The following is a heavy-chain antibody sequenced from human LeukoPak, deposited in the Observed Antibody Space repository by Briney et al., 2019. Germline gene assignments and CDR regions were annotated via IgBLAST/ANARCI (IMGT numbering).Heavy chain of an antibody. CDR3: AKGSPKGYCSSTSCYYNWFDP. D-gene: IGHD2-2*01. CDR2: ISYDGSNK. Sequence: PGGSLRLSCAASGFTFSSYGMHWVRQAPGKGLEWVAVISYDGSNKYYAGSVKGRFTISRDNSKNTLYLQMNSLRAEDTAVYYCAKGSPKGYCSSTSCYYNWFDPWGQGTLVTVSS. CDR1: GFTFSSYG. J-gene: IGHJ5*02. V-gene: IGHV3-30*18.